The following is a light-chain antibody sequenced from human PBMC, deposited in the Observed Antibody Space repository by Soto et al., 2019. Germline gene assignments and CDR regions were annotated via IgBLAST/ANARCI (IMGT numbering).Light chain of an antibody. CDR3: SSFAGSNNVL. CDR1: NSDVGGYDF. V-gene: IGLV2-8*01. Sequence: QSALTQPPSASGSPGQSVTISCTGTNSDVGGYDFVSWYQQHPGKAPKLMIYEVNKRPSGVPDRVSVSKSGNTASLTVSGLQAEDEASYYCSSFAGSNNVLFGGGTKLTVL. CDR2: EVN. J-gene: IGLJ3*02.